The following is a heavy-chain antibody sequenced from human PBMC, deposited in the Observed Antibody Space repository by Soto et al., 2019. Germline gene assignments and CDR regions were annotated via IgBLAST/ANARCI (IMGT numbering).Heavy chain of an antibody. CDR2: VSYDGTNK. V-gene: IGHV3-30*18. CDR3: VKDHSSSWSYLDS. Sequence: QVQLVESGGGVVQPGRSLRLSCAASGFTFSSYGMHWVRQAPGKGLEWVAVVSYDGTNKYYADSVKGRFTISRDNSKNTLYLQMNSRRAEDTAVYYCVKDHSSSWSYLDSWGQGTLVTVSS. J-gene: IGHJ4*02. D-gene: IGHD6-13*01. CDR1: GFTFSSYG.